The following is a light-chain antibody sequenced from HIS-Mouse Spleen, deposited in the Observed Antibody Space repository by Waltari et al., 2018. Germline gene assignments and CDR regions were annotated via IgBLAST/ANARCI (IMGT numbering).Light chain of an antibody. CDR2: EDS. Sequence: SYELTQPPSVSVSPGQTARNTCSGDALPKKYAYWYQQNPGQAPVLVIYEDSKRPSGIPERFSGSSSGTMATLTISGAQVEDEADYYCYSTDSSGNHRVFGGGTKLTVL. J-gene: IGLJ2*01. CDR3: YSTDSSGNHRV. CDR1: ALPKKY. V-gene: IGLV3-10*01.